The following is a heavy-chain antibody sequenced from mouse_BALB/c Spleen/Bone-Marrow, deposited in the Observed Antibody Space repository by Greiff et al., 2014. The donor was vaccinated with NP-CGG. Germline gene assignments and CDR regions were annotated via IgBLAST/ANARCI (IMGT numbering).Heavy chain of an antibody. CDR2: IAPGSGSL. CDR1: GYTFTSYW. V-gene: IGHV1S41*01. D-gene: IGHD1-3*01. J-gene: IGHJ2*01. CDR3: ARRLYFDY. Sequence: DLVKPGASVKLSCKASGYTFTSYWVNWIKQRPGQGLEWIGSIAPGSGSLNYNEMLKGKATLTVDTSSSTAYIQLSSLSSEDSAVYFCARRLYFDYWGQGTTLTVSS.